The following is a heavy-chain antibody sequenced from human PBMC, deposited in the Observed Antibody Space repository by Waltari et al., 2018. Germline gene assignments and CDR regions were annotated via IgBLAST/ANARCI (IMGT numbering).Heavy chain of an antibody. J-gene: IGHJ5*02. V-gene: IGHV3-23*01. CDR3: AKAHFYDTSGYIEH. D-gene: IGHD3-22*01. CDR2: INGYGDKT. CDR1: GFIFNNYA. Sequence: EVQVLESGGGLVPPGGSLGPTCAASGFIFNNYAINWVRQAQGKGLEWVSGINGYGDKTYYADSVKGRFTLSRDNSRNTLSLQMNSLRAEDTAVYYCAKAHFYDTSGYIEHWGQGTLVTVSS.